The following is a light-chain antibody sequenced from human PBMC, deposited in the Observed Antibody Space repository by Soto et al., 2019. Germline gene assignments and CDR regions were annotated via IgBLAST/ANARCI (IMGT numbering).Light chain of an antibody. CDR3: QQLNNYPRT. CDR2: TAS. V-gene: IGKV1-9*01. J-gene: IGKJ1*01. Sequence: DIQLTQSPSFLSASVGDRVTITCRASQGISSYLAWYQQKPGKAPKLLIYTASTLQSGVPSRFSGSESGTEFTLTISSLQPEDFATYYCQQLNNYPRTFGQGTKV. CDR1: QGISSY.